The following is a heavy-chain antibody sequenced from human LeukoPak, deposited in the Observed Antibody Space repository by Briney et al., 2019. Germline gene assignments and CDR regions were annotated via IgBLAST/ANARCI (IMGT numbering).Heavy chain of an antibody. J-gene: IGHJ3*02. Sequence: SVKVACKASGGTFSSYAICWVRQAPGQGLEWMGGIIPIFGTANYAQKFQGRVTITADESTSTAYMELSSLRSEVLAVYYCARTTVVTPSIHAFDIWVQGTMVTVSS. CDR3: ARTTVVTPSIHAFDI. V-gene: IGHV1-69*13. CDR1: GGTFSSYA. CDR2: IIPIFGTA. D-gene: IGHD4-23*01.